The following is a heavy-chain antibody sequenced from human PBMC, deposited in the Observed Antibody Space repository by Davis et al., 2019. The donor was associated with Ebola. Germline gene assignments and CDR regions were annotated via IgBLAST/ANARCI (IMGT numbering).Heavy chain of an antibody. CDR3: ARDFHSYGYCGGDCYSGLDY. V-gene: IGHV1-18*01. Sequence: ASVKVSCKASGYTFTSYGISWVRQAPGQGLEWMGGIIPIFGTANYAQKLRGRVTMTTDTSTSTAYMELRSLRSDDTAVYYCARDFHSYGYCGGDCYSGLDYWGQGTLVTVSS. D-gene: IGHD2-21*01. J-gene: IGHJ4*02. CDR1: GYTFTSYG. CDR2: IIPIFGTA.